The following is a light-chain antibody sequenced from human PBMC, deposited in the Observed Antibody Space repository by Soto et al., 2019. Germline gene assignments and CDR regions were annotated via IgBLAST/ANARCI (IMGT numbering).Light chain of an antibody. J-gene: IGLJ1*01. Sequence: SVLTQPPSVSAAPGQKVTISCSGSSSNIGNNYVSWYQQLPGTAPKLLIYENNKRPSGIPDRFSGSKSGTSATLGITGLQTGDEADYYCGTWDSSLSALYVFGTGTKLTVL. CDR1: SSNIGNNY. V-gene: IGLV1-51*02. CDR3: GTWDSSLSALYV. CDR2: ENN.